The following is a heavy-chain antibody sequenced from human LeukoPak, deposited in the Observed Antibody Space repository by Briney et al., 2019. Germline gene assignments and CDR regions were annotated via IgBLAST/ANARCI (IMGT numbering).Heavy chain of an antibody. J-gene: IGHJ6*02. Sequence: GGSLRLSCAASGFTFSDYWLHWVRQAPGKGLVWVSRIDSDGSDTSYADSVKGRFTISRDNAKNTLYLQINSLRADDTAVYYCTRDRRYGGMDVWGQGTKVTVSS. V-gene: IGHV3-74*01. CDR1: GFTFSDYW. CDR2: IDSDGSDT. D-gene: IGHD1-1*01. CDR3: TRDRRYGGMDV.